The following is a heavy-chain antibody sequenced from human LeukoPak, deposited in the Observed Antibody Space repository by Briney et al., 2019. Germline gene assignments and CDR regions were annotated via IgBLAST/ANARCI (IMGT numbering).Heavy chain of an antibody. V-gene: IGHV1-2*02. J-gene: IGHJ4*02. Sequence: APVKVSCKASGYTFTGYYMHWVRQAPGQGLEWMGWINPNSGGTNYAQKFQGRVTMTRDTSISTAYVELSRLRSDDTAVYYCAFIGRYCSSTSCSFDYWGQGTLVTVSP. D-gene: IGHD2-2*01. CDR2: INPNSGGT. CDR3: AFIGRYCSSTSCSFDY. CDR1: GYTFTGYY.